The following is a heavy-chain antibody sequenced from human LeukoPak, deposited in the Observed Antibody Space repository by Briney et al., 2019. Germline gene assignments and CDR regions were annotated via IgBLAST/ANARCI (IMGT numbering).Heavy chain of an antibody. CDR1: GGSISSGSYY. V-gene: IGHV4-61*02. D-gene: IGHD6-19*01. J-gene: IGHJ6*03. Sequence: SEPLSLTCTVSGGSISSGSYYWSWIRQPAGKGLEWIGRIYTSGSTNYNPSLKSRVTISVDTSKNQFSLKLSSVTAADTAVYYCARDRSIAVAGNYYYYMDVWGKGTTVTVSS. CDR2: IYTSGST. CDR3: ARDRSIAVAGNYYYYMDV.